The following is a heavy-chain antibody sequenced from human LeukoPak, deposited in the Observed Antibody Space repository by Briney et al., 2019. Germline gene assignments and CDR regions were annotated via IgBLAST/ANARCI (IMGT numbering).Heavy chain of an antibody. CDR2: ISAYNGNT. Sequence: GASVKVSCKPSGYSFTTYGISWVRQAPGQGLEWMGWISAYNGNTNYAQKLQGRVTMTTDTSTSTAYMELRSLRSDDTAVYYCARVRPALDYVWGSQFPFDYWGQGTLVTVSS. J-gene: IGHJ4*02. V-gene: IGHV1-18*01. CDR3: ARVRPALDYVWGSQFPFDY. D-gene: IGHD3-16*01. CDR1: GYSFTTYG.